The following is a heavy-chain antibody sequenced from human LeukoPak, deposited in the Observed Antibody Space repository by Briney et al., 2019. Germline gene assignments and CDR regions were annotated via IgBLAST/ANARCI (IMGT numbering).Heavy chain of an antibody. D-gene: IGHD2-15*01. V-gene: IGHV3-11*01. J-gene: IGHJ6*03. CDR3: ARVLRYCSGGNCYSGGLGYMDV. Sequence: GGSLRLSCAASGFTFSDYYMSWIRQAPGKGLEWVSYISSSGSTIYYADSVKGRFTISRDNAKDSLFLQMNSLRAEDTAVYYCARVLRYCSGGNCYSGGLGYMDVWGKGTTVTISS. CDR2: ISSSGSTI. CDR1: GFTFSDYY.